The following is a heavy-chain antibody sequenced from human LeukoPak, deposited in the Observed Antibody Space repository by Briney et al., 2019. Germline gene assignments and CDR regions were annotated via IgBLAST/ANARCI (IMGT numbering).Heavy chain of an antibody. Sequence: SETLSLTCAVFGGSFSDYYWTWIRQPPGKGLEWIGEIHQSGSTSYNPSLKGRVTISVDTSKNQFSLKLSSVTAADTAVYYCARAGLRFFDWSQNYYYGMDVWGQGTTVTVSS. V-gene: IGHV4-34*01. D-gene: IGHD3-9*01. CDR2: IHQSGST. J-gene: IGHJ6*02. CDR1: GGSFSDYY. CDR3: ARAGLRFFDWSQNYYYGMDV.